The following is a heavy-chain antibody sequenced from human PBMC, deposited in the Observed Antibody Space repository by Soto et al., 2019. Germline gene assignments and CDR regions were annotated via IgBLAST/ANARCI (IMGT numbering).Heavy chain of an antibody. V-gene: IGHV1-2*02. CDR2: INPKSGGT. CDR1: GYTFTVYY. J-gene: IGHJ4*02. D-gene: IGHD1-26*01. Sequence: QVPLVQSGAEVKKPGASVNVSCKASGYTFTVYYMHWVRQAPGQGLERMGWINPKSGGTMYPQKFQGRVSMTWNTSISTAYMALTRLRSDDTAVYYCARDLAKGGGSAGFDYWGQGTLVTVSS. CDR3: ARDLAKGGGSAGFDY.